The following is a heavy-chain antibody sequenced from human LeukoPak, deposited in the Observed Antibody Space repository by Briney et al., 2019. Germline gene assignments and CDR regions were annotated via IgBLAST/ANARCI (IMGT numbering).Heavy chain of an antibody. CDR3: ARDWGDCSSSSCFP. CDR2: ISWNSGSI. J-gene: IGHJ5*02. CDR1: GFTFDDYA. Sequence: PGRSLRLSCAASGFTFDDYAMHWVRQAPGKGLEWVSGISWNSGSIGYADSVKGRFTISRDNAKNSLFLQMNSLRAEDTAVYYCARDWGDCSSSSCFPWGQGTLDTVSS. V-gene: IGHV3-9*01. D-gene: IGHD2-2*01.